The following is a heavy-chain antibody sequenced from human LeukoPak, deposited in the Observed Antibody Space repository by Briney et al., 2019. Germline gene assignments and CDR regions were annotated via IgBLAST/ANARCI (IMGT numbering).Heavy chain of an antibody. CDR3: AKDLGDSGPTPDSDY. D-gene: IGHD1-26*01. V-gene: IGHV3-30*02. CDR2: KRYDGRNK. Sequence: GGSLRLSCAASGFTFNTYAMAWVRQAPGKGLEWVAFKRYDGRNKYYADSVKGRFTISRDNSKNTLYLQMNSLRAEDTSVYYCAKDLGDSGPTPDSDYWGQGTLVTVSS. CDR1: GFTFNTYA. J-gene: IGHJ4*02.